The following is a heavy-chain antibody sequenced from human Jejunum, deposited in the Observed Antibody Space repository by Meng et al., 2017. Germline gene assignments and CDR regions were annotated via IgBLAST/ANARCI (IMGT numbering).Heavy chain of an antibody. V-gene: IGHV4-34*01. Sequence: QGQLQQGAGGSLKPSETLYLTCAVNGGSFGTYYWTWFRQSTEKGLEWIGEINRSGSTSSNPSLKSRVAISMDTSKNQFFLRLDSVTAADTAVYYCARGRSIDFRLAKYDYWGQGTLVTVSS. CDR3: ARGRSIDFRLAKYDY. CDR1: GGSFGTYY. CDR2: INRSGST. D-gene: IGHD3-3*01. J-gene: IGHJ4*02.